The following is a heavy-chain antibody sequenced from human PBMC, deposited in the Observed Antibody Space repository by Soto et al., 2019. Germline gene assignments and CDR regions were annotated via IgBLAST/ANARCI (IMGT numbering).Heavy chain of an antibody. Sequence: GGSLRLSCAASGFTFSSYAMSWVRQAPGKGLEWVSAISGSGGSTYYADSVKGRFTISRDDSKNTLYLQMNSLRAEDTAVYYCAKLRSYGDTYFDYWGQGTLVTVSS. V-gene: IGHV3-23*01. CDR3: AKLRSYGDTYFDY. J-gene: IGHJ4*02. CDR2: ISGSGGST. D-gene: IGHD4-17*01. CDR1: GFTFSSYA.